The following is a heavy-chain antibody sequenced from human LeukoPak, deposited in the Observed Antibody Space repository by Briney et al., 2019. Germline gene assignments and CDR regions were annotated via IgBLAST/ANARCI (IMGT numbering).Heavy chain of an antibody. V-gene: IGHV4-34*01. CDR3: ARDILWFEKNWFDP. CDR1: WGFLSGYF. CDR2: INHSGST. Sequence: SAVPSLHRAVFWGFLSGYFRGLVRPPPGKGPGGGGGINHSGSTNYNPSLKRRVTISVDTSKNQFSLKLSSVTAADTAVYYCARDILWFEKNWFDPWGQGTLVTVSS. D-gene: IGHD3-10*01. J-gene: IGHJ5*02.